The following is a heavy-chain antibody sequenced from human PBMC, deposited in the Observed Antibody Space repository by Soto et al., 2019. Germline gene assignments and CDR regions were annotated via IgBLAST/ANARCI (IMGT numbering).Heavy chain of an antibody. CDR2: ISGGGGST. CDR1: GFTFSSYA. V-gene: IGHV3-23*01. J-gene: IGHJ4*02. Sequence: EVQMLESGGGLVQPGGSLRLSCAASGFTFSSYAMSWVRQAPGKGVEWVSGISGGGGSTFYADSVKGRFTISRDNSKNTLYLQMNSLRAEDTAVYYCAKNTFFDNWGQGTLVTVSS. CDR3: AKNTFFDN.